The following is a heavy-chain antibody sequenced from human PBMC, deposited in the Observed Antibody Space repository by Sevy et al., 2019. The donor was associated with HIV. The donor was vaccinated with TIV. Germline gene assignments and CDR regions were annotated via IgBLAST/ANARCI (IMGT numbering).Heavy chain of an antibody. Sequence: SETLSLTCTVSGYSISSGYYWGWIRQPPGKGLEWIGSIYHSGSTYYNPSLKSRVTISVDTSKNQFSLKLSSVTAADTAVYYCASHLVMITFGGVSGGFDYWGQGTLVTVSS. J-gene: IGHJ4*02. CDR1: GYSISSGYY. D-gene: IGHD3-16*01. CDR3: ASHLVMITFGGVSGGFDY. CDR2: IYHSGST. V-gene: IGHV4-38-2*02.